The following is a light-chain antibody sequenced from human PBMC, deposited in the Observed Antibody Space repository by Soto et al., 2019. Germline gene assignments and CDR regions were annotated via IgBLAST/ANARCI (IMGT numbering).Light chain of an antibody. Sequence: QYALTQPPSASGSPGQSVTISCTGTSSDVGAYNYVSWYQQHPGKAPKLMIYEVSKRPSGVPDRFSGSKSGNTASLTVSWLQAEDEADYYCSSYAGSNNYVFGTGTKVTVL. CDR2: EVS. J-gene: IGLJ1*01. V-gene: IGLV2-8*01. CDR1: SSDVGAYNY. CDR3: SSYAGSNNYV.